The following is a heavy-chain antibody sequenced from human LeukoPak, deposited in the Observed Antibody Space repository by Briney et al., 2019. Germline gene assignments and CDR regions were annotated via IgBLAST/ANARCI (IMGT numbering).Heavy chain of an antibody. D-gene: IGHD6-19*01. CDR3: ARYGGSGWVIDN. J-gene: IGHJ4*02. CDR2: IYYTGAT. Sequence: PSETLSLTCTVSGGFISSYYWTWIRQPPGKGLEWIGYIYYTGATSYNPSLKSRVTISVDTSKKQFSLKLTSVTAADTAVYYCARYGGSGWVIDNWGQGTLVTVSS. V-gene: IGHV4-59*08. CDR1: GGFISSYY.